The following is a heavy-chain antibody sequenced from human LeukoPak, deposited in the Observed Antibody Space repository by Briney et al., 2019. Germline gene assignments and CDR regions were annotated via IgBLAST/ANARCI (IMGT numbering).Heavy chain of an antibody. J-gene: IGHJ6*02. Sequence: SETLSLTCTVSGGSISSYYWSWIRQPPGKGLEWIGYIYYSGSTNYNPSLKSRVTISVDTSKNQFSLKLSSVPSADKAVYYCARVYYYDSRGYYGEEDYYYYYGMDVWGQGTTVTVSS. CDR3: ARVYYYDSRGYYGEEDYYYYYGMDV. CDR1: GGSISSYY. V-gene: IGHV4-59*01. D-gene: IGHD3-22*01. CDR2: IYYSGST.